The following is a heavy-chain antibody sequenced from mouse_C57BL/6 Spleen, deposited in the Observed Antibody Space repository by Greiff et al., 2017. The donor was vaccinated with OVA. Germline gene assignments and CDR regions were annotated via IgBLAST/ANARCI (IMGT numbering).Heavy chain of an antibody. CDR1: GFTFTDYY. J-gene: IGHJ2*01. V-gene: IGHV7-3*01. CDR3: ARYTITTVVIDY. CDR2: IRNKANGYTT. D-gene: IGHD1-1*01. Sequence: EVKLMESGGGLVQPGGSLSLSCAASGFTFTDYYMSWVRQPPGKALEWLGFIRNKANGYTTEYSASVKGRFTISRDNSQIILYLQMNALRAEDSATYYCARYTITTVVIDYWGQGTTLTVSS.